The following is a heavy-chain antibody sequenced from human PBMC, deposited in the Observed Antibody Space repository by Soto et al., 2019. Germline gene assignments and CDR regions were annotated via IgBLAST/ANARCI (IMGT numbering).Heavy chain of an antibody. Sequence: PSETWSLGCTVSSDSISVINVFWGSVRQPPGKGLEWIGNVDYSGTAYFSPSLATRVTFHVDTSKNQFSLTLYTVTAADTAVYYCARITGRHLDYWGQG. CDR3: ARITGRHLDY. CDR2: VDYSGTA. D-gene: IGHD1-20*01. CDR1: SDSISVINVF. V-gene: IGHV4-39*01. J-gene: IGHJ4*02.